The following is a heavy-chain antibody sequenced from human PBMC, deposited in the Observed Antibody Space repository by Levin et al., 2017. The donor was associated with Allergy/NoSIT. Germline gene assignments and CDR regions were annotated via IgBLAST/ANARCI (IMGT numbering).Heavy chain of an antibody. J-gene: IGHJ5*02. Sequence: SETLSLTCTVSGGSISSGGYYWSWIRQHPGKGLEWIGYIYYSGSTYYNPSLKSRVTISVDTSKNQFSLKLSSVTAADTAVYYCARSPPYDYGDYVRNWFDPWGQGTLVTVSS. CDR3: ARSPPYDYGDYVRNWFDP. V-gene: IGHV4-31*03. CDR1: GGSISSGGYY. D-gene: IGHD4-17*01. CDR2: IYYSGST.